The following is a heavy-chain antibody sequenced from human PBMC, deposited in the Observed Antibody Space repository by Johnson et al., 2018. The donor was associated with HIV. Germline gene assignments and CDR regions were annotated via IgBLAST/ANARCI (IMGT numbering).Heavy chain of an antibody. CDR1: GFTFSSYA. CDR2: ISYDGSNK. V-gene: IGHV3-30*14. Sequence: QVQLVESGGGVVQPGGSLRLSCAASGFTFSSYAMHWVRQAPGKGLEWVAVISYDGSNKYYADSVKGRFTISRDNSRNTVYLQMSGLRSEDTAIYYCAREGSGSYQIWGQGTMVTVSS. CDR3: AREGSGSYQI. D-gene: IGHD1-26*01. J-gene: IGHJ3*02.